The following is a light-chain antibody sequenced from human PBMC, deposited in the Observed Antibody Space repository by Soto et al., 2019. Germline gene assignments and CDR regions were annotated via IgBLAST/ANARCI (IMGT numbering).Light chain of an antibody. CDR3: QQYATFPWT. CDR2: SAS. J-gene: IGKJ1*01. Sequence: DIQMTQSPSTLSASVGDRVTITCRASQTIRTLLAWYQQKPGKAPKLLIYSASTLESGVPSRFSGSGSGTVFTLTINSLQPDDFVTYYCQQYATFPWTFGQGTKVDIK. V-gene: IGKV1-5*01. CDR1: QTIRTL.